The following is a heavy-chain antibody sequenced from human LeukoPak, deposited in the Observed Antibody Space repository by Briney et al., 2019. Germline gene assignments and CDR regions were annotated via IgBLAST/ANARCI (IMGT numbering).Heavy chain of an antibody. CDR2: ISSGSYI. D-gene: IGHD6-13*01. V-gene: IGHV3-21*01. J-gene: IGHJ4*02. Sequence: GGSLRLSCAASGFTFSSYSMNWVRRAPGKGLEWVSSISSGSYIYYADSMKGRSTISRDNTNNSLYLQMNSLIDEDTAVYYCARDSARGYGYSSSWNFDHWGQETLVTVSS. CDR3: ARDSARGYGYSSSWNFDH. CDR1: GFTFSSYS.